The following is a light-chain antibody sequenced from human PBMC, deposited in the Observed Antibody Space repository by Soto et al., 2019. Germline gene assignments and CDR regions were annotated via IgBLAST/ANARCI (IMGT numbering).Light chain of an antibody. CDR2: AAS. V-gene: IGKV1-39*01. CDR3: QQYGSSPTWT. CDR1: QSISSY. J-gene: IGKJ1*01. Sequence: DIQMTQSPSSLSASVGDRVTITCRASQSISSYLNWYQQKPGKAPKLLIYAASSLQSGVPSRFSGSGSGTDFTLTISSLQPEDFATYYCQQYGSSPTWTFGQGTKVDIK.